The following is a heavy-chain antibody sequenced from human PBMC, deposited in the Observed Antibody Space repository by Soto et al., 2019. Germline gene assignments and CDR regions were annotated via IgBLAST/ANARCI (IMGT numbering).Heavy chain of an antibody. J-gene: IGHJ4*02. CDR2: ITYDGSFQ. Sequence: QVQLVESGGGVVQPGGSLRLSCQASGFNFDNYGMHWVRQAPGKGLEWVAVITYDGSFQYYADSVKGRFTISRDNSKNTLSLRLNTLKPEDTAVYHCAKDRVGGTFYTPLAFWGQGTLVTVSS. D-gene: IGHD1-7*01. V-gene: IGHV3-30*18. CDR3: AKDRVGGTFYTPLAF. CDR1: GFNFDNYG.